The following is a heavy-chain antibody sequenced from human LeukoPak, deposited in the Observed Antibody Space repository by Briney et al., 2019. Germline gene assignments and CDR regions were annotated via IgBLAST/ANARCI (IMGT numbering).Heavy chain of an antibody. CDR1: GFTFSSYE. V-gene: IGHV3-48*03. J-gene: IGHJ6*03. CDR2: ISSSGSTI. D-gene: IGHD3-10*01. CDR3: ARDQHPFEDGSGSDNYMDV. Sequence: GGSLRLSCAASGFTFSSYEVNWVRQAPGKGLEWVSYISSSGSTIYYADSVKGRFTISRDNAKNSLYLQMNSLGAEDTAVYYCARDQHPFEDGSGSDNYMDVWGKGTMVTVSS.